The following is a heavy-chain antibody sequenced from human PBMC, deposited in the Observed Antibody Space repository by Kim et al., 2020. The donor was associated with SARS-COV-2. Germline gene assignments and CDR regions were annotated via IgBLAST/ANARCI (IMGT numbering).Heavy chain of an antibody. V-gene: IGHV3-15*01. Sequence: AAPVKGRFTISRDDSKNTLYLQMNSLKTEDTAVYYCTTAEYYDSSGYLDYWGQGTLVTVSS. J-gene: IGHJ4*02. D-gene: IGHD3-22*01. CDR3: TTAEYYDSSGYLDY.